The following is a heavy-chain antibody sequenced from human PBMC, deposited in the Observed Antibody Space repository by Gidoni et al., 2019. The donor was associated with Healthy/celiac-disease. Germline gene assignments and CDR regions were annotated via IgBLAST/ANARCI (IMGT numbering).Heavy chain of an antibody. CDR1: GFTVRSNY. D-gene: IGHD6-19*01. CDR3: ARQEIAVFDY. CDR2: IYSGGST. V-gene: IGHV3-66*04. J-gene: IGHJ4*02. Sequence: EVQLVESGGGLVQPGGYMGLSCAAAGFTVRSNYMSWVRQAPGKGLEWVSVIYSGGSTYYADSVKGRFTISRDNSKNTLYLQMNSLRAEDTAVYYCARQEIAVFDYWGQGTLVTVSS.